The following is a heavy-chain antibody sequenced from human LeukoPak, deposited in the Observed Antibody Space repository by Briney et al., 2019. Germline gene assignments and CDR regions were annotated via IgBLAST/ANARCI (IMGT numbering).Heavy chain of an antibody. Sequence: SSETLSLTCTVSGGSISSGSYFWIWIRQPPGMGLEWIASINYRGSTYYNPSLKSRVTISVDTSKNQFSLKLSSVTAADSALYYCARQIAVAGEWAFDIWGQGTMVTAAS. J-gene: IGHJ3*02. CDR2: INYRGST. D-gene: IGHD6-19*01. CDR1: GGSISSGSYF. CDR3: ARQIAVAGEWAFDI. V-gene: IGHV4-39*01.